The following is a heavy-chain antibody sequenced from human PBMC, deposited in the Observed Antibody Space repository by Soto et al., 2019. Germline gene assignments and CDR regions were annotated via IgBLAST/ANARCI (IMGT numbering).Heavy chain of an antibody. CDR3: ARDPPAWRGYDWGMDY. V-gene: IGHV3-33*01. Sequence: GGSLRLSCAASGLTCSSYGMHWVRQAPGKGLEWVAVIWYDGSNKYYADSVKGRFTISRDNSKNTLYLQMNSLRAEDTAVYYCARDPPAWRGYDWGMDYWGQGTLVTVSS. CDR1: GLTCSSYG. J-gene: IGHJ4*02. D-gene: IGHD5-12*01. CDR2: IWYDGSNK.